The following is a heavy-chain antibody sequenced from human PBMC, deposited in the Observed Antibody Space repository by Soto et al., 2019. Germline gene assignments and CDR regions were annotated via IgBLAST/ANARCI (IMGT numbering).Heavy chain of an antibody. V-gene: IGHV1-69*01. Sequence: QVKLVQSGAEVKNPGASVTVSCKASGGTFSSYAISWVRQAPGQGLEWMGGIIPISGTANYAQTFQGRVTITADESTSTADMELSSLRSEDPAVYYCATRLQKPGALDIWGHGTMVTVSS. CDR1: GGTFSSYA. D-gene: IGHD5-18*01. CDR2: IIPISGTA. J-gene: IGHJ3*02. CDR3: ATRLQKPGALDI.